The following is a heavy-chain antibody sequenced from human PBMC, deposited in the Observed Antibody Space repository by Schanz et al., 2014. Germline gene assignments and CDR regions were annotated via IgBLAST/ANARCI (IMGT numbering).Heavy chain of an antibody. CDR1: GITFSSHS. Sequence: EVQLLESGGGLVQPGGSLRLSCAASGITFSSHSFNWVRQAPGKGLEWISYITYNGGTIYYADSMKGRFTVSRDNVKNSVFLQMNSLRAEDTAVYYCANNWNLDYWGQGTLVTVSS. J-gene: IGHJ4*02. CDR3: ANNWNLDY. V-gene: IGHV3-48*01. CDR2: ITYNGGTI. D-gene: IGHD1-20*01.